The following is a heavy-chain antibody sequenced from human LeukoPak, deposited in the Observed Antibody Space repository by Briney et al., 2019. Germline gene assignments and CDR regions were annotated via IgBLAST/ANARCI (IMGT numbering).Heavy chain of an antibody. CDR1: GGSISSSSYY. CDR3: ARPHYVWGSYRLYAFAI. D-gene: IGHD3-16*02. J-gene: IGHJ3*02. V-gene: IGHV4-39*01. Sequence: PSETLSLTCTVSGGSISSSSYYWGWIRQPPGKGLEWIGSIYYSGSTYYNPSLKSRVTISVDTSKNQFSLKLSSVTAADTAVYYCARPHYVWGSYRLYAFAIWGQGTMVTVSS. CDR2: IYYSGST.